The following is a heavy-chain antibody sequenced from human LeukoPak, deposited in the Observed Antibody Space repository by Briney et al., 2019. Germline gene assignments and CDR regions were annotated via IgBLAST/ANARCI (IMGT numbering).Heavy chain of an antibody. Sequence: SETLSLTCTVSGGSISSYYCSWIRQPPGKGLEWVGGIYYSGSTNYNPSRKSCVTMSIHTSKNQFSRKLRSVTAADTAISDCARANESLVYGMDVWGPGTTVIVSS. CDR3: ARANESLVYGMDV. CDR1: GGSISSYY. CDR2: IYYSGST. V-gene: IGHV4-59*08. J-gene: IGHJ6*02. D-gene: IGHD1-1*01.